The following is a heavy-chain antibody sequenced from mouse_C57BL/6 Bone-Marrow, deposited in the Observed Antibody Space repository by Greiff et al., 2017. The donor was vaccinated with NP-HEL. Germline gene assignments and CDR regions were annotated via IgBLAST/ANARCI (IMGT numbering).Heavy chain of an antibody. Sequence: QVQLQQPGAELVRPGSSVKLSCKASGYTFTSYWMDWVKQRPGRGLEWIGNIYPSDSETHYNQKFKDKATLTVDKSSSTAYMQLSSLTSEDSAVYYCARGGWLLRGYYAMDYWGQGTSVTVSS. CDR1: GYTFTSYW. V-gene: IGHV1-61*01. CDR2: IYPSDSET. J-gene: IGHJ4*01. CDR3: ARGGWLLRGYYAMDY. D-gene: IGHD2-3*01.